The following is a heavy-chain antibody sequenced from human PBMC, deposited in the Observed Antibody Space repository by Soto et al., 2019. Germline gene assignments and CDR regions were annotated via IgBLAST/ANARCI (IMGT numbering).Heavy chain of an antibody. CDR1: GFTFRSYS. D-gene: IGHD6-13*01. CDR2: ISGSSSSI. J-gene: IGHJ4*02. V-gene: IGHV3-21*01. CDR3: VSARGSSWYFDY. Sequence: GSLRLSCAASGFTFRSYSMNWVRQAPGKGLEWVSSISGSSSSIYYADSVKGRFTISRDNAKNSLYLQMNSLRAEDTAVFYCVSARGSSWYFDYWGQGALVTVSS.